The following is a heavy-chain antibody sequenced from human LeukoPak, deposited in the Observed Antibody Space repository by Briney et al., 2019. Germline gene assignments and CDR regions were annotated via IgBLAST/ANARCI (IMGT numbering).Heavy chain of an antibody. CDR3: ARDLGGKLGTFDY. V-gene: IGHV1-69*01. Sequence: SVRVSCKASGGTFSSYAISWVRQAPGQGLEWMGGIIPIFDTANYAQKFQGRVTITADESTSTAYMELSSLRSEDTAVYYCARDLGGKLGTFDYWGQGTLVTVSS. CDR1: GGTFSSYA. CDR2: IIPIFDTA. J-gene: IGHJ4*02. D-gene: IGHD3-16*01.